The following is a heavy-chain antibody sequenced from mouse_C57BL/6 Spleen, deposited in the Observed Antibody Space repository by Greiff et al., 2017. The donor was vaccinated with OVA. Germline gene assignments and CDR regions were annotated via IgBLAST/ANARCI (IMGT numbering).Heavy chain of an antibody. V-gene: IGHV1-53*01. J-gene: IGHJ4*01. CDR3: ARYDYDVGAMDY. D-gene: IGHD2-4*01. CDR2: INPSNGGT. Sequence: QVQLQQSGTELVKPGASVKLSCKASGYTFTSYWMHWVKQRPGQGLEWIGNINPSNGGTNYNEKFKSKATLTVDKSSSTAYMQLSSLTSEDSAVYYCARYDYDVGAMDYWGQGTSVTVSS. CDR1: GYTFTSYW.